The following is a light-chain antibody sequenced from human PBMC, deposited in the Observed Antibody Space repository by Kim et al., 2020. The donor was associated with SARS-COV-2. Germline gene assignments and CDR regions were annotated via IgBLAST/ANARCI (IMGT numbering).Light chain of an antibody. CDR3: QQYITWPPMYT. CDR2: GAS. CDR1: QSVGSN. J-gene: IGKJ2*01. V-gene: IGKV3-15*01. Sequence: EIVMTQSPATLSVSPGERATFSCRASQSVGSNLAWYQQKSGQAPRLLIYGASTRATGIPARFSGSGSGTAFTLTVSNLQSEDFAVYYCQQYITWPPMYTFGQGTTLEI.